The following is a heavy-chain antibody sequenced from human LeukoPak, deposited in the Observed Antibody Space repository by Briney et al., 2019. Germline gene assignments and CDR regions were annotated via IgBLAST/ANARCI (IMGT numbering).Heavy chain of an antibody. CDR3: ARELAAAGETNDY. V-gene: IGHV4-59*12. CDR1: GGSISSYY. Sequence: SETLSLTCTVSGGSISSYYWSWIRQPPGKGLEWIGYIYYSGSTNYNPSLKSRVTISVDTSKNQFSLKLSSVTAADTAVYYCARELAAAGETNDYWGQGTLVTVSS. J-gene: IGHJ4*02. D-gene: IGHD6-13*01. CDR2: IYYSGST.